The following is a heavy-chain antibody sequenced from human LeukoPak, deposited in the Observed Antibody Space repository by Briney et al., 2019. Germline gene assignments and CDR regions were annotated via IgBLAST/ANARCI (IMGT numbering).Heavy chain of an antibody. V-gene: IGHV1-2*02. CDR2: INPNSGGT. D-gene: IGHD3-22*01. CDR3: ARYYYDSSGYYWHYYYYGMDV. Sequence: GASVKVSCKASGYTFTGYYMHWVRQAPGQGLEWMGWINPNSGGTNYAQKFQGRVTMTRDTSISTAYMELSRLRSDDTAVYYCARYYYDSSGYYWHYYYYGMDVWGQGTTVTVSS. CDR1: GYTFTGYY. J-gene: IGHJ6*02.